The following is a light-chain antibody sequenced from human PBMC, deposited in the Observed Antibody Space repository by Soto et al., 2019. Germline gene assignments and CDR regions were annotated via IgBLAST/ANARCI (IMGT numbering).Light chain of an antibody. CDR1: SSNIGAGHD. Sequence: QSVLTQPPSVSGAPGQRVTISGPGRSSNIGAGHDVHWYQQFPGTAPKLLIYANTNRPSGVPDRFSASKSGTSASLAITGLPGVEAADYACQSYGSSLTYYVFGAGTKLTVL. J-gene: IGLJ1*01. CDR3: QSYGSSLTYYV. CDR2: ANT. V-gene: IGLV1-40*01.